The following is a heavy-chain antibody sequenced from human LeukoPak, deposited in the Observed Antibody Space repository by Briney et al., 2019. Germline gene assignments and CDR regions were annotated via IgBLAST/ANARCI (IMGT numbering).Heavy chain of an antibody. V-gene: IGHV5-51*01. J-gene: IGHJ4*02. D-gene: IGHD3-22*01. CDR3: ARAYYYDSSGYAGVTGSYPYPDY. CDR2: IYPGDSDT. Sequence: PGESLKISCRGSGYSFTSYWIGWVRQMPGKGLEWMGIIYPGDSDTRYSPSFQGQVTISADKSISTAYLQWSSLKASDTAMYYCARAYYYDSSGYAGVTGSYPYPDYWGQGTLATVSS. CDR1: GYSFTSYW.